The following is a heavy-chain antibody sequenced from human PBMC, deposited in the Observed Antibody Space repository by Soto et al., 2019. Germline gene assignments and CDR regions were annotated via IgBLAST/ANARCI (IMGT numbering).Heavy chain of an antibody. CDR2: IYPGDSDT. D-gene: IGHD3-10*01. CDR3: VRIKEELLWPNWFDP. J-gene: IGHJ5*02. Sequence: GESLKISCKVSGYSFSNYYIGWVRQMPGKGLEWMAIIYPGDSDTKYSSSFQGQVTISADKSISTAYLQWSSLKASDTAMYYCVRIKEELLWPNWFDPWGQGTQGTVSS. CDR1: GYSFSNYY. V-gene: IGHV5-51*01.